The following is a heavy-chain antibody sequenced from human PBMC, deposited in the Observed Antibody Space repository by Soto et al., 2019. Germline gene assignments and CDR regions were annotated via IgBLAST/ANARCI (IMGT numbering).Heavy chain of an antibody. CDR3: AGRNSLASVSLDFRELSNYKWIDP. D-gene: IGHD3-16*02. CDR1: GDSITNSNYY. Sequence: SETLSLTCTVSGDSITNSNYYWGWFRQPPGKGLEWIASIYYIGSTYYNPSLKSRVTISVDTSNNQFSLNLNSVTASDTAVYYCAGRNSLASVSLDFRELSNYKWIDPWGPGTLVTVSS. CDR2: IYYIGST. J-gene: IGHJ5*02. V-gene: IGHV4-39*01.